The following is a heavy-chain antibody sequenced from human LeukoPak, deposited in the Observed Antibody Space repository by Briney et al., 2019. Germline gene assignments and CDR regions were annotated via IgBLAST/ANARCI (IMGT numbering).Heavy chain of an antibody. J-gene: IGHJ5*02. Sequence: PSETLSLTCTVSGGSISSSSYCWGWIRQPPGKGLEWIGSIYYSGSTYYNPSLKSRVTISVDTSKNQFSLKLSSVTAADTAVYYCARIGVRFLEWLNPNWFDPWGQGTLVTVSS. CDR2: IYYSGST. CDR3: ARIGVRFLEWLNPNWFDP. CDR1: GGSISSSSYC. D-gene: IGHD3-3*01. V-gene: IGHV4-39*07.